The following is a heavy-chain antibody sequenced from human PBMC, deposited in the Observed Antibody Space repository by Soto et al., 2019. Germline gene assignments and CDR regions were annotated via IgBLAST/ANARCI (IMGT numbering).Heavy chain of an antibody. CDR1: GGSISSGGYY. CDR2: IYYSGST. CDR3: ARVATTMVRGKWWFDP. V-gene: IGHV4-31*03. D-gene: IGHD3-10*01. J-gene: IGHJ5*02. Sequence: QVQLQESGPGLVKPSQTLSLTCTVSGGSISSGGYYWSWIRQHPGKGLEWIGYIYYSGSTYYNPSLKSRVTISVDTSKNQFSLKLSSVTAADTAVYYCARVATTMVRGKWWFDPWGQGTLVTVSS.